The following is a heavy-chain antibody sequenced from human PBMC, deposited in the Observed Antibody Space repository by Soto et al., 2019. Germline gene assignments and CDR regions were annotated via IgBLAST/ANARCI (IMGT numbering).Heavy chain of an antibody. CDR1: GGTFSSYT. Sequence: QVQLVQSGAEVKKPGSSVKVSCKASGGTFSSYTISWVRQAPGQGLEWMGRIIPILGIANYAQKFQGRVTITADKSTSTAYMELSSLRSEDTAVYYCASSPGYCSGGSCYSRRGWYFDLWGRGTLVTVSS. CDR3: ASSPGYCSGGSCYSRRGWYFDL. J-gene: IGHJ2*01. D-gene: IGHD2-15*01. V-gene: IGHV1-69*02. CDR2: IIPILGIA.